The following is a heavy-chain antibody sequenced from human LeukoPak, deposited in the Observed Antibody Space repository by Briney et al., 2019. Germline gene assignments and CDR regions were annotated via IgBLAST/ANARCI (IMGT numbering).Heavy chain of an antibody. J-gene: IGHJ4*02. V-gene: IGHV3-48*04. CDR3: HGIMITFGGVPGY. CDR2: ISSSSSTI. Sequence: GGSLRLSCAASGFTFSSYSMNWVRQAPGKGLEWVSYISSSSSTIYYADSVKGRFTISRDNAKNSLYLQMNNLRAEDTAVYYCHGIMITFGGVPGYWGQGTLVTVSS. CDR1: GFTFSSYS. D-gene: IGHD3-16*01.